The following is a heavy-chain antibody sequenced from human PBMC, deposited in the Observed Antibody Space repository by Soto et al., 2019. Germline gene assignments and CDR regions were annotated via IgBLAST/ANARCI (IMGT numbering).Heavy chain of an antibody. CDR2: IYPGDSDT. J-gene: IGHJ4*02. CDR1: GYSFTSYW. D-gene: IGHD2-15*01. CDR3: ARLNMGYCSGGTCHYYFDY. Sequence: GESLKISCQGSGYSFTSYWIGWVRQMSGKGLEWMGSIYPGDSDTKYSPSFQGQVTIAADKSISTAYLQWSSLKASDTAMYYCARLNMGYCSGGTCHYYFDYWGQGTLVTVSS. V-gene: IGHV5-51*01.